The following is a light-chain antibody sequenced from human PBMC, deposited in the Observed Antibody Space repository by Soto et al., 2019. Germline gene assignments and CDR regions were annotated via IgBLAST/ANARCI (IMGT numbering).Light chain of an antibody. V-gene: IGKV1-5*03. CDR1: QSISSW. Sequence: DIQMTQSPSTLSASIGDRVTITCPARQSISSWLAWDQQKPGKATKLLIYEASSLESGVPSRFSGSESGTEVTLTISSLQPDDVATYYCQQDKNYSCTFRQGTKVEIK. CDR3: QQDKNYSCT. CDR2: EAS. J-gene: IGKJ1*01.